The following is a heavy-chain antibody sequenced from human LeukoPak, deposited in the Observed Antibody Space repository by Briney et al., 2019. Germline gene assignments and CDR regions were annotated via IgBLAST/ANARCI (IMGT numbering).Heavy chain of an antibody. CDR1: GGSISTYS. J-gene: IGHJ2*01. D-gene: IGHD1-26*01. CDR2: ISYSGST. CDR3: ATDGNFDL. Sequence: PSETLSLTCTVSGGSISTYSWSWIRQPPGKGLEWIGYISYSGSTSYNPSLRSRVTISVDTSKNQFSLKLSSVTAADTAVYYCATDGNFDLWGRGTLVTVSS. V-gene: IGHV4-59*01.